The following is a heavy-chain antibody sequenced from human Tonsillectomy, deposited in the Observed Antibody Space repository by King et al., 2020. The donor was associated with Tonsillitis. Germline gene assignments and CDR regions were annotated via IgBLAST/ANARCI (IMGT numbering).Heavy chain of an antibody. CDR2: IYHSGST. CDR3: ARVQNYDFWSGYSTLYYMDV. CDR1: GGTISSSNW. V-gene: IGHV4-4*02. Sequence: LQLQESGPGLVKPSGTLSLTCAVSGGTISSSNWWSWVRQPPGKGLEWIGEIYHSGSTDYNPSLKSRVTISIDKSKNQFSLKRSSVTAADTAVYYCARVQNYDFWSGYSTLYYMDVWGKGTTVTVSS. D-gene: IGHD3-3*01. J-gene: IGHJ6*03.